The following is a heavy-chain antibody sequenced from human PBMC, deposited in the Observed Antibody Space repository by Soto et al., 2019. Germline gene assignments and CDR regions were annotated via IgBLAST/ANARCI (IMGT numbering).Heavy chain of an antibody. D-gene: IGHD3-3*01. CDR1: GFTFSSYS. V-gene: IGHV3-48*01. J-gene: IGHJ6*02. Sequence: GGSLRLSCAASGFTFSSYSMNWVRQAPGKGLEWVSYISSSSSTIYYADSVKGRFTISRDDSKNTLYLQMNSLKTEDTAVYYCTTVALNYDFWSGYYTGGGYYYYGMDVWGQGTTVTVSS. CDR3: TTVALNYDFWSGYYTGGGYYYYGMDV. CDR2: ISSSSSTI.